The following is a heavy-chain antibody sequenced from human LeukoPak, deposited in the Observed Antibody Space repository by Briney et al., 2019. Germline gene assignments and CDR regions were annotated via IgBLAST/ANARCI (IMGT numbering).Heavy chain of an antibody. Sequence: SETLSLTCTVSGGPINSYFWSWIRQSPGKGLEWIGYIYYSGGGTNYTPSLKSRVTISVDTSRSVSLKLRSVTAADTAVYYCARHLWFGERNGYFDLWGRGTLVTVSS. V-gene: IGHV4-59*08. J-gene: IGHJ2*01. CDR2: IYYSGGGT. CDR3: ARHLWFGERNGYFDL. CDR1: GGPINSYF. D-gene: IGHD3-10*01.